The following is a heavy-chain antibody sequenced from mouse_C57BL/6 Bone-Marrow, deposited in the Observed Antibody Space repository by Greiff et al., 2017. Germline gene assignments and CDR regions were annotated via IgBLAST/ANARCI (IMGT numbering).Heavy chain of an antibody. CDR2: IYPGDGDT. V-gene: IGHV1-82*01. Sequence: QVQLQQSGPELVKPGASVKISCKASGYAFSSSWMNWVKQRPGKGLEWIGRIYPGDGDTNYNGKFKGKATLTAYNSSSTAYMQLSSLTSEDSSVYFCALPTGFAYWGQGTLVTVSA. D-gene: IGHD2-10*01. J-gene: IGHJ3*01. CDR3: ALPTGFAY. CDR1: GYAFSSSW.